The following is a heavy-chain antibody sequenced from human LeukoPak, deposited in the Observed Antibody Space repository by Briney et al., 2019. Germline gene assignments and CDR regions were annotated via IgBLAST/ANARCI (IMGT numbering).Heavy chain of an antibody. Sequence: SETLSLTCTVSGGSISSSSYYWSWIRQPPGKGLEWIGYIYYSGSTNYNPSLKSRVTISVDTSKNQFSLKLSSVTAADTAVYYCARDRGYFIDYWGQGTLVTVSS. CDR1: GGSISSSSYY. D-gene: IGHD3-22*01. V-gene: IGHV4-61*01. J-gene: IGHJ4*02. CDR2: IYYSGST. CDR3: ARDRGYFIDY.